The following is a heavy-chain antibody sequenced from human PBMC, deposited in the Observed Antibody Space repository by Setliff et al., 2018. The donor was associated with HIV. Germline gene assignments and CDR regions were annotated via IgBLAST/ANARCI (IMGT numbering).Heavy chain of an antibody. Sequence: GSLRLSCAASGFTFSSYSMNWVRQAPGKGLEWVSSISSSSSYIYYAESVKGRFTISRDNAKNSLSLQMNSLRAEDTAVYYCARGEPTILVVPAAFFDYWGQGTLVTVSS. CDR1: GFTFSSYS. CDR3: ARGEPTILVVPAAFFDY. V-gene: IGHV3-21*01. CDR2: ISSSSSYI. D-gene: IGHD2-2*01. J-gene: IGHJ4*02.